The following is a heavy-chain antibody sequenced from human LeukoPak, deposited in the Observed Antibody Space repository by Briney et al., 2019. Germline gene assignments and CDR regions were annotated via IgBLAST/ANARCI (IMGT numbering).Heavy chain of an antibody. CDR2: IGNTGKT. CDR3: ARDLGTDTGYTDRFDL. J-gene: IGHJ5*02. V-gene: IGHV3-13*01. D-gene: IGHD3-9*01. CDR1: GFTFSTYE. Sequence: GGSLRLSCTASGFTFSTYEMHWVRQATGKGLEWVSAIGNTGKTYYLDSVKGRFTISRENAKNSSYLQMNSLRAGDTAVYYCARDLGTDTGYTDRFDLWGQGTLVTVSS.